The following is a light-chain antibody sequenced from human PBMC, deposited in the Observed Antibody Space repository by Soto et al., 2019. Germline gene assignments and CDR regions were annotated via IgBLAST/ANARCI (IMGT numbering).Light chain of an antibody. CDR3: QQRSNWPLT. J-gene: IGKJ4*01. CDR2: AAS. CDR1: QGVSSY. V-gene: IGKV3-11*01. Sequence: EIVLTQSPVTLSLSPGEIATLSCRASQGVSSYLAWYQQKPGQAPRLLIYAASNRATGIPARFSGSGSGTDFTLTISSLEPEDFALYYCQQRSNWPLTFGGGTKVDIK.